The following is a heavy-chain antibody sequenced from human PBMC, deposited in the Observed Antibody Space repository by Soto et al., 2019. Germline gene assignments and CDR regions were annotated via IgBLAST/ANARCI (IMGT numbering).Heavy chain of an antibody. CDR3: AILQPFAY. Sequence: SETLSLTCSVSGGSISSDTYSWGWIRQPPGKGLEWIGSLYYSGTTSYNPSLKSRVTISVDTSKNQFSLNLSSVTATDTAVYYCAILQPFAYWGQGTLVTVSS. V-gene: IGHV4-39*01. CDR2: LYYSGTT. CDR1: GGSISSDTYS. J-gene: IGHJ4*02.